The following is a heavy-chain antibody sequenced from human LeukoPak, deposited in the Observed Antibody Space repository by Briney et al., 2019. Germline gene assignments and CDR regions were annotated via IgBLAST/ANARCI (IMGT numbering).Heavy chain of an antibody. CDR1: GFSLTTSGVG. CDR3: AHYYYDSGGYSLDY. D-gene: IGHD3-22*01. J-gene: IGHJ4*02. V-gene: IGHV2-5*01. CDR2: IYRNDDK. Sequence: SGPTLVNPTQTLTLTCTFSGFSLTTSGVGVGWIRQPPGKALEWLALIYRNDDKRYSPSLKSRLTITKDTSKNQVVHTMTNMDPVDTATYYCAHYYYDSGGYSLDYWGQGTLVTVSS.